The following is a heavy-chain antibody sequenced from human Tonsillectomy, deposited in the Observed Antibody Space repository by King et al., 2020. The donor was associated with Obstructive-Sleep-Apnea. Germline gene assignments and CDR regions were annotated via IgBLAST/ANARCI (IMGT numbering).Heavy chain of an antibody. CDR3: ARDPNNRNGDYFDY. V-gene: IGHV1-3*01. J-gene: IGHJ4*02. CDR2: INAGNGNT. D-gene: IGHD1-14*01. CDR1: GYTFTTYA. Sequence: VQLVQSGAEVKKPGPSVKLSCKASGYTFTTYAMHWVRQAPGQKLEWMGWINAGNGNTKYSQKLQGRVTITRDTSASTAYMELSSLRSEDTAVYYCARDPNNRNGDYFDYWGQGTLVTVSS.